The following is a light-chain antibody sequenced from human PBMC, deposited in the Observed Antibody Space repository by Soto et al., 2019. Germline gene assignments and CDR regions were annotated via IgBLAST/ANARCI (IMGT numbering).Light chain of an antibody. Sequence: QSVLTQPASVSGSPGQSITISCTGTSSDVGGYNYVSWFQHHPGKAPKLIIYEVSYRPSGVSNRFSGSKSGDTASLTISGLQAEDEADYYCSSYAGSSNVFGTGTKATVL. V-gene: IGLV2-14*01. CDR3: SSYAGSSNV. CDR1: SSDVGGYNY. J-gene: IGLJ1*01. CDR2: EVS.